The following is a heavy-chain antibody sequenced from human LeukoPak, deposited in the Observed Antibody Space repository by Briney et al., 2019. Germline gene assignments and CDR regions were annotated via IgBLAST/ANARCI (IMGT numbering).Heavy chain of an antibody. CDR1: GFTFSDYW. D-gene: IGHD5/OR15-5a*01. Sequence: GGSLRLSCAASGFTFSDYWMAWVRQAPGKGLEWVANIKQDGGYTEYGDSAKGRFTISRDNAENSLFLQMNSLRAEDTAVYHCARWRTVYSEFDYWGQGTLVTVSS. J-gene: IGHJ4*02. V-gene: IGHV3-7*01. CDR2: IKQDGGYT. CDR3: ARWRTVYSEFDY.